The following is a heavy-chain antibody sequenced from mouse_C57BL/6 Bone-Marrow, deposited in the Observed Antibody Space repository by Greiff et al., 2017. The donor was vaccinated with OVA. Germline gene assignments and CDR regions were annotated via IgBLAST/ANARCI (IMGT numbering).Heavy chain of an antibody. CDR1: GYSITSGYY. CDR2: ISYDGSN. D-gene: IGHD2-1*01. V-gene: IGHV3-6*01. J-gene: IGHJ2*01. Sequence: EVQLVESGPGLLKPSQSLSLTCSVTGYSITSGYYWNWIRQFPGNKLEWMGYISYDGSNNYNPSLKNRISITRDTSKNQFFLKLNSVTTEDTATYYCALTMVKEIFDYWGQGTTLTVSS. CDR3: ALTMVKEIFDY.